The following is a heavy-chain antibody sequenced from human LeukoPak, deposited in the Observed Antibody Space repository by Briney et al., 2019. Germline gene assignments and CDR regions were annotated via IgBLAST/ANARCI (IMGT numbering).Heavy chain of an antibody. D-gene: IGHD6-13*01. CDR2: IYYSGST. V-gene: IGHV4-39*01. Sequence: PSETLSLTCTVSGGSISSSSYYWGWIRQPPGKGLEWIGNIYYSGSTYYNPPLKSRVTISVDTSKNQFSLKLSSVTAADTAVYYCARLGSGSRWPWNYFDYWGQGTLVTVSS. CDR3: ARLGSGSRWPWNYFDY. J-gene: IGHJ4*02. CDR1: GGSISSSSYY.